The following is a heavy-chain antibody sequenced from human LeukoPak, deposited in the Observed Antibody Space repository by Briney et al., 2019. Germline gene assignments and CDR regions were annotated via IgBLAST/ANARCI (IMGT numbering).Heavy chain of an antibody. CDR3: ARTGTTGDY. V-gene: IGHV3-21*06. J-gene: IGHJ4*02. D-gene: IGHD1-1*01. Sequence: PGGSMRLSCAASGFTFSSYSMNWVRQPPGKGLEWVSSISGTSDYIYYADSVKGRFTISRDNGQNSLYLQMNSLRAEDTAVYYCARTGTTGDYWGQGTLVTVSS. CDR2: ISGTSDYI. CDR1: GFTFSSYS.